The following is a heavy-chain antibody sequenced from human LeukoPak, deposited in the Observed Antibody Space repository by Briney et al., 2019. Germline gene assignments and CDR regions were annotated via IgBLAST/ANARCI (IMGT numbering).Heavy chain of an antibody. CDR3: ASSGDILTGSDY. CDR2: ISGRGSTT. Sequence: GGSLRLSCAASGFTFSNYAMSWVRQAPGKGLEWVSVISGRGSTTYYADSVKGRFTFSRDNSKNTLYLQMNSLRAEDTAVYYCASSGDILTGSDYWGQGTLVTISS. J-gene: IGHJ4*02. V-gene: IGHV3-23*01. D-gene: IGHD3-9*01. CDR1: GFTFSNYA.